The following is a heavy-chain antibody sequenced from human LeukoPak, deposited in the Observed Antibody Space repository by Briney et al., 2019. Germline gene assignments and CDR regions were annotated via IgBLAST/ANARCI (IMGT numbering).Heavy chain of an antibody. Sequence: GGSLRLSCAASGFTFSSYNMNWVRQAPGQGLEWVSFISSRSSTIHYADSVKGRFTISRDNAKNSLYLQMNSLRAEDTAVYYCAREYSSSWYYYFDYWGQGTLVTVSS. V-gene: IGHV3-48*04. J-gene: IGHJ4*02. D-gene: IGHD6-13*01. CDR2: ISSRSSTI. CDR3: AREYSSSWYYYFDY. CDR1: GFTFSSYN.